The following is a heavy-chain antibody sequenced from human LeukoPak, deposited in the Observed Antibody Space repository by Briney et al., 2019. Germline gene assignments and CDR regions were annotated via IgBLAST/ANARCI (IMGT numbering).Heavy chain of an antibody. J-gene: IGHJ4*02. CDR2: ISGSLDST. CDR1: GFTFSNLW. Sequence: GGSLRLSCAASGFTFSNLWMSWVRQAPGKGLEWVSSISGSLDSTYYADSVKGRFTISRDNSKNTLYLEMNNLKAEDTAIYYCATRSVVGRGGQGTLVIVSS. V-gene: IGHV3-23*01. D-gene: IGHD1-26*01. CDR3: ATRSVVGR.